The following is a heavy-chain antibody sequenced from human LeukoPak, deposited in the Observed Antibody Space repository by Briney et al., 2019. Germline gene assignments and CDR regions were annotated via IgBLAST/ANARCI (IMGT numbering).Heavy chain of an antibody. CDR2: IKQDGSEK. CDR1: GFTFSSYW. V-gene: IGHV3-7*01. Sequence: PGGSLRLSCAASGFTFSSYWMSWVRQAPGKGLEWVANIKQDGSEKYYVDSVKGRFTISRDNAKNSLYLQMNGLRAEDTAVYYCAREGDVLLWFGELYPYFDYWGQGTLVTVSS. J-gene: IGHJ4*02. CDR3: AREGDVLLWFGELYPYFDY. D-gene: IGHD3-10*01.